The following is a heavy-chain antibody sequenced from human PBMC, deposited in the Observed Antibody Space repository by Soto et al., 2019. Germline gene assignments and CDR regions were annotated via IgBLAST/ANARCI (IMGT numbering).Heavy chain of an antibody. J-gene: IGHJ4*02. CDR2: MNPNSGNT. Sequence: QVQLVQSGAEVKKPGASVKISCKASGYTFSSYEINWVRQATGQGLEWMGWMNPNSGNTGYAQKFQGRVTMTRNTSISTAYMELSSLRSEDTAVYYCARERTVAGNDYWGQRTLVTVSS. CDR1: GYTFSSYE. V-gene: IGHV1-8*01. D-gene: IGHD6-19*01. CDR3: ARERTVAGNDY.